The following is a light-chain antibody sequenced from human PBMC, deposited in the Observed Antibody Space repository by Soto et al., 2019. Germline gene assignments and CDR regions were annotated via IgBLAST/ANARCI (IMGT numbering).Light chain of an antibody. CDR1: QSVLYISNNNNY. CDR3: QQYYTTPRT. CDR2: WAS. Sequence: IVMTQSPDSLAVSLGERATINCKSSQSVLYISNNNNYLAWYQQKPGQPPRLLIYWASTRESGVPDRFSGSGSGTDFTLTISSLQAEDVAVYYCQQYYTTPRTFGQGTKVDIK. J-gene: IGKJ1*01. V-gene: IGKV4-1*01.